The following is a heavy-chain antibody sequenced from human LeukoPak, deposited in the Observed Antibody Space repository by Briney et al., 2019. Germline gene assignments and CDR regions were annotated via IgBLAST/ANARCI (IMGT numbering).Heavy chain of an antibody. J-gene: IGHJ6*03. D-gene: IGHD3-3*01. Sequence: SETLSLTCTVSGGSIRSYYWSWLRQPPGEGLEWIGYIYSSRSTNYNPSLKSRVTISVDTSKNQFSLKLNSVTAADTAVYYCAREYFSANYFFYYMDVWGTGTTVTVSS. CDR2: IYSSRST. V-gene: IGHV4-59*01. CDR1: GGSIRSYY. CDR3: AREYFSANYFFYYMDV.